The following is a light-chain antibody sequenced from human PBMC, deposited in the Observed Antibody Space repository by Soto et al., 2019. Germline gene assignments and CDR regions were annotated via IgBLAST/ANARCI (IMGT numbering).Light chain of an antibody. CDR2: GAS. Sequence: EIVLTQSPGTLSLSPGERATLSCRASQSVSSSYLAWYQQKPGQAPRLLIYGASSRATVIPDRFSGSGSGTDFTLTISRLEPDDFAVYYCQQYGSSPTFGPGTKVDIK. J-gene: IGKJ3*01. CDR1: QSVSSSY. V-gene: IGKV3-20*01. CDR3: QQYGSSPT.